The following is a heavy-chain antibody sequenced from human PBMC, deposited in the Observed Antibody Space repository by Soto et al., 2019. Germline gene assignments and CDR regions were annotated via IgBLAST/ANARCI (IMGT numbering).Heavy chain of an antibody. Sequence: SETLSLTCTVSGGSISSYYWSWIRQPPGKGLEWIGYIYYSGSTNYNPSLKSRVTISVDTSKNQFSLKLSSVTAADTAVYYCASQMTTVTTIDYWGQGTLVTVSS. V-gene: IGHV4-59*01. CDR2: IYYSGST. J-gene: IGHJ4*02. D-gene: IGHD4-4*01. CDR3: ASQMTTVTTIDY. CDR1: GGSISSYY.